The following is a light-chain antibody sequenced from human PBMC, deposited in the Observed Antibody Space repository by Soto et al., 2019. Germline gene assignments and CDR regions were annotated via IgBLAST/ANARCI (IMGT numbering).Light chain of an antibody. CDR1: SSDVGSYNL. CDR2: EGT. CDR3: CSYAGSRHYV. V-gene: IGLV2-23*01. Sequence: QPVLTQPASVSGSPGQSITISCTGTSSDVGSYNLVSWYQQRPGKAPKFMIYEGTKRPSGVSNRFSGSKSGNTASLTISGLQAEDEADYYCCSYAGSRHYVFGTGTKLTVL. J-gene: IGLJ1*01.